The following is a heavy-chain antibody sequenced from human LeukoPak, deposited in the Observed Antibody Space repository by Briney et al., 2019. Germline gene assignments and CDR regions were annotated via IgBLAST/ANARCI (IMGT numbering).Heavy chain of an antibody. Sequence: SETLSLTCTVSGGSISSYYWSWIRQPPGKGLEWIGEINHSGSTNYNPSLKSRVTISVDTSKNQFSLKLSSVTAADTAVYYCATRLDPDGNQNWFDPWGQGTLVTVSS. CDR3: ATRLDPDGNQNWFDP. D-gene: IGHD1-14*01. CDR2: INHSGST. J-gene: IGHJ5*02. CDR1: GGSISSYY. V-gene: IGHV4-34*01.